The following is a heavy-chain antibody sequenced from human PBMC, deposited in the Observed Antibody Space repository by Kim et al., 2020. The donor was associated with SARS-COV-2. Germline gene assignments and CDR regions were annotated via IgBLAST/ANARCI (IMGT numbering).Heavy chain of an antibody. V-gene: IGHV1-8*01. Sequence: ASVKVSCKASGYTFTSYDINWVRQATGQGLEWMGWMNPNSGNTGYAQKFQGRVTMTRNTSISTAYMELSSLRSEDTAVYYCARGFRGNWYLDLWGRGTLDTVSS. CDR2: MNPNSGNT. D-gene: IGHD3-10*01. CDR1: GYTFTSYD. J-gene: IGHJ2*01. CDR3: ARGFRGNWYLDL.